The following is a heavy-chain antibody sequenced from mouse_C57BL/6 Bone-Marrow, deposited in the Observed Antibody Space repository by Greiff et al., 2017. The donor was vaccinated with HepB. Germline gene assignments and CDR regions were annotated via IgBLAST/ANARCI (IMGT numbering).Heavy chain of an antibody. V-gene: IGHV5-9-1*02. CDR1: GFTFSSYA. CDR2: ISSGGDYI. CDR3: TRERHYYGSTYAMDY. D-gene: IGHD1-1*01. Sequence: EVQGVESGEGLVKPGGSLKLSCAASGFTFSSYAMSWVRQTPEKRLEWVAYISSGGDYIYYADTVKGRFTISRDNARNTLYLQMSSLKSEDTAMYYCTRERHYYGSTYAMDYWGQGTSVTVSS. J-gene: IGHJ4*01.